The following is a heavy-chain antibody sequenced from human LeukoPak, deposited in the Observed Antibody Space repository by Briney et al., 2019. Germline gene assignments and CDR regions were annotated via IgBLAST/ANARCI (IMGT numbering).Heavy chain of an antibody. V-gene: IGHV3-48*03. CDR1: GFTFSSYE. Sequence: GGSLRLSCAASGFTFSSYEMNWVRQAPGKGLEWVSYISSSGSTIYYADSVKGRFTISRDNAKNTVYLQMNSLRAEDTGLYYCVRRGYSGYDFGYWGQGTLVTVSS. D-gene: IGHD5-12*01. J-gene: IGHJ4*02. CDR2: ISSSGSTI. CDR3: VRRGYSGYDFGY.